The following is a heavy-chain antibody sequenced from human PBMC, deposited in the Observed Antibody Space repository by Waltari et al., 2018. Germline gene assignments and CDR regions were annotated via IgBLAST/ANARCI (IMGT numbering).Heavy chain of an antibody. CDR3: ARAGTTALDGYYYGMDV. CDR2: TYYRSKWYN. D-gene: IGHD1-1*01. J-gene: IGHJ6*02. Sequence: QVQLQQSGPGLVKPSQTLSLTCAISGDSVSSNSTAWHWIRQSPSRGLEWLGRTYYRSKWYNDYAVSVKSRITINPDTSKNQFSLQLNSVTPEDTAVYYCARAGTTALDGYYYGMDVWGQGTTVTVSS. V-gene: IGHV6-1*01. CDR1: GDSVSSNSTA.